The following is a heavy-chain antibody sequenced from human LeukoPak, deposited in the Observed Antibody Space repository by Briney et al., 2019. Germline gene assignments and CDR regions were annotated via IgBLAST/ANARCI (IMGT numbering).Heavy chain of an antibody. CDR2: VFYSGST. V-gene: IGHV4-39*01. CDR1: GGSISSRSYF. Sequence: SETLSLTCTVSGGSISSRSYFWGWIRQPPGRGLEWIGSVFYSGSTYYNPSLKSRVTISVDTSKNQFSLKLSSVTAADTAVYYCARRAGGKVDYWGQGTLVTVSS. CDR3: ARRAGGKVDY. J-gene: IGHJ4*02. D-gene: IGHD3-16*01.